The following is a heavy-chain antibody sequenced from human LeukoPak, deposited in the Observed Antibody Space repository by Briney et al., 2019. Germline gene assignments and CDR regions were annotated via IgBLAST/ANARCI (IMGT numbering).Heavy chain of an antibody. J-gene: IGHJ4*02. Sequence: GRSLRLSCAASGFTFSNYVMHWVRQAPGKGLEWVSVFYVGGATYYADSVKGRFTISRDNSENTLYLQMSSLRAEDTAVYYCVKDEAPYYYDSSGYYFGDWGQGTLVTVSS. CDR3: VKDEAPYYYDSSGYYFGD. CDR2: FYVGGAT. D-gene: IGHD3-22*01. CDR1: GFTFSNYV. V-gene: IGHV3-NL1*01.